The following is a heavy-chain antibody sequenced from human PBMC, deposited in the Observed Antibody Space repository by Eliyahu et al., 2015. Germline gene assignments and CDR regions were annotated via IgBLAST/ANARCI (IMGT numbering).Heavy chain of an antibody. J-gene: IGHJ4*02. D-gene: IGHD2/OR15-2a*01. CDR1: GFTFNSYT. CDR3: ARDDRSMDLDY. Sequence: EVQLVESGGGLVKPGGSLRLSCAASGFTFNSYTMNWVRQAPGKGLEWVSSISSDSSYKYYADSVKGRFTISRDNAKSSLYLQVNGLRAEDTAVYYCARDDRSMDLDYWGQGTLVTVSS. V-gene: IGHV3-21*01. CDR2: ISSDSSYK.